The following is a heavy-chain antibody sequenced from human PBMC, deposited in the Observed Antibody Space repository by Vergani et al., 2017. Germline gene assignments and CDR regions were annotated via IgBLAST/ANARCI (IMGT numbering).Heavy chain of an antibody. D-gene: IGHD3-3*01. V-gene: IGHV4-39*01. Sequence: QLQLQESGPGLVKPSETLSLTCTVSGGSISSSSYYWGWIRQPPGKGLEWIGSIYYSGSTYYNPFLKSRVTISVDTSKNQFSLKLSSVTAADTAVYYCARAPITIFGVVNWFDPWGQGTLVTVSS. CDR1: GGSISSSSYY. CDR2: IYYSGST. CDR3: ARAPITIFGVVNWFDP. J-gene: IGHJ5*02.